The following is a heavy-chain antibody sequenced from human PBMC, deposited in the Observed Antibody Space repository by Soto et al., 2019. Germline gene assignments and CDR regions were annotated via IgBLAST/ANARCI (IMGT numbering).Heavy chain of an antibody. CDR1: GGSISSYY. V-gene: IGHV4-59*08. CDR2: IYYSGST. Sequence: QVQLQESGPGLVKPSETLSLTCTVSGGSISSYYWSWIRQPPGKGLEWIGDIYYSGSTNYNPSLKSRVTISVDTSNNQFSLKLSSVTAADTAVYFCARRYGLSAFDIWGQGTMVTVSS. CDR3: ARRYGLSAFDI. D-gene: IGHD3-10*01. J-gene: IGHJ3*02.